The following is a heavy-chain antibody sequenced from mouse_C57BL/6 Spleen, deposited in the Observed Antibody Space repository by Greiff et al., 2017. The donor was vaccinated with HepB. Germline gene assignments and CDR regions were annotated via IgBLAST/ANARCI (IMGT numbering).Heavy chain of an antibody. V-gene: IGHV1-82*01. D-gene: IGHD1-1*01. CDR2: IYPGDGDT. Sequence: QVQLQQSGPELVKPGASVKISCKASGYAFSSSWMNWVKQRPGKGLEWIGRIYPGDGDTNYNGKFKGKATLTADKSSSTAYMQLSSLTSEDSAVYFCATFNTVHYYAMDYWGQGTSVTVSS. CDR1: GYAFSSSW. J-gene: IGHJ4*01. CDR3: ATFNTVHYYAMDY.